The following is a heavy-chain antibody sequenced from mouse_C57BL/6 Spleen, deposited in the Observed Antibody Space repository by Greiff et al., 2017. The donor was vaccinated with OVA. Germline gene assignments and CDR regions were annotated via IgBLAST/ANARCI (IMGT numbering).Heavy chain of an antibody. D-gene: IGHD1-1*01. CDR1: GFTFSSYA. Sequence: VVESGGGLVKPGGSLKLSCAASGFTFSSYAMSWVRQTPEKRLEWVATISDGGSYTYYPDNVKGRFTISRDNAKNNLYLQMSHLKSEDTAMYYCARDERNYYGSSFSWFAYWGQGTLVTVSA. V-gene: IGHV5-4*01. J-gene: IGHJ3*01. CDR2: ISDGGSYT. CDR3: ARDERNYYGSSFSWFAY.